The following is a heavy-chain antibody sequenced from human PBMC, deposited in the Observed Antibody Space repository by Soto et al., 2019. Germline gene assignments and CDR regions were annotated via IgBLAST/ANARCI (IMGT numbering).Heavy chain of an antibody. CDR3: ARRHCNSASCYYDGMDV. J-gene: IGHJ6*01. D-gene: IGHD2-2*01. CDR1: GGDFSTSG. V-gene: IGHV1-69*13. CDR2: ISPLFGAP. Sequence: SVKVSCKTSGGDFSTSGITWVRQAPGQGLEWMGGISPLFGAPNYAQKFQDRVAMTSDESTSTAFLEMRSLKMEDTAVYYCARRHCNSASCYYDGMDVWGQGTTVTVSS.